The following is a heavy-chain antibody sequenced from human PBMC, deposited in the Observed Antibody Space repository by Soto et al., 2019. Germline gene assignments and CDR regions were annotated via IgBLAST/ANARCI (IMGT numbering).Heavy chain of an antibody. Sequence: QVQLQQWGAGLLKPSETLSLTCAVYGGSFSGYYWSWIRQHPGKGLEWIGEINHSGSTNYNQSLKSRVTISVDTSKNQFSLKLSSVTAADTAVYYCARSYYDSSGYYPSFCDYWGQGTLVTVSS. J-gene: IGHJ4*02. CDR1: GGSFSGYY. D-gene: IGHD3-22*01. CDR2: INHSGST. CDR3: ARSYYDSSGYYPSFCDY. V-gene: IGHV4-34*01.